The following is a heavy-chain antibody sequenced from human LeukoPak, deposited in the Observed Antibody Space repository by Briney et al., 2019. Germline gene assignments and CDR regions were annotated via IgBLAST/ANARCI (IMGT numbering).Heavy chain of an antibody. Sequence: SVKVSCKASGGTFSSYAISWVRQAPGQGLEWMGRIIPILGIANYAQKFQGRVTITADKSTSTAYMELSSLRSEDTAVYYCARETVDGDRNWFDPWGQGTLVTVSS. D-gene: IGHD4-17*01. CDR1: GGTFSSYA. J-gene: IGHJ5*02. V-gene: IGHV1-69*04. CDR2: IIPILGIA. CDR3: ARETVDGDRNWFDP.